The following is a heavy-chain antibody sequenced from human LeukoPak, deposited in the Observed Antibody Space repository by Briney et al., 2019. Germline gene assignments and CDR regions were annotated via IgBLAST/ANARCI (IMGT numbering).Heavy chain of an antibody. V-gene: IGHV4-34*01. CDR3: AGQWLGYNWFDP. Sequence: PSETLSLTCAVYGGSFSGYYWSWIRQPPGKGLEWIGEINHSGSTNYNPSLKSRVTISVDTSKNQFSLKLSSVTAADTAVYYCAGQWLGYNWFDPWGQGTLVTVSS. CDR1: GGSFSGYY. D-gene: IGHD6-19*01. J-gene: IGHJ5*02. CDR2: INHSGST.